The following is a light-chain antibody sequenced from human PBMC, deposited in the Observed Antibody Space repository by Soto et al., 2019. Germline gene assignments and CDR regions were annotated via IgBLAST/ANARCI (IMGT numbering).Light chain of an antibody. CDR2: DAS. CDR1: YSVDSR. V-gene: IGKV3-15*01. J-gene: IGKJ4*01. CDR3: QHYTNWPLT. Sequence: EIVMTQSPATLSMSPGDRATLSCRAIYSVDSRLAWYQQKLGQSPRLLIYDASTRATGLPARFSGSGSGTEFTLTISSLQSEDFAVYYCQHYTNWPLTFGGGTKV.